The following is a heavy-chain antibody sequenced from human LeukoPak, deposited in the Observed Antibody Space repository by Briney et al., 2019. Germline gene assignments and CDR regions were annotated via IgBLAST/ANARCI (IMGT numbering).Heavy chain of an antibody. D-gene: IGHD6-19*01. J-gene: IGHJ5*02. V-gene: IGHV1-18*01. CDR1: GYTVTSYV. CDR2: ISAYNGNT. CDR3: ARDHSGGYDYDWFDP. Sequence: ASVKVSCMASGYTVTSYVISGVGQSPGQGREWMGWISAYNGNTNHAQKLQGRVTMTTATSTRTAYMELRSLRSDDTAVYYCARDHSGGYDYDWFDPWGQETLVTVSS.